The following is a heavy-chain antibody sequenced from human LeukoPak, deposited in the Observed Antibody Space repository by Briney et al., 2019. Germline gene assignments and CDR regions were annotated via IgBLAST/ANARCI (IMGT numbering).Heavy chain of an antibody. D-gene: IGHD3-3*01. CDR1: GFSLSSYA. J-gene: IGHJ4*01. Sequence: RGSLTLSCAASGFSLSSYAMSWVRQAPGGGLEWVSAIRGSGGSTYYADSVKGRFTISRDNAKSSLYLQMNSLRAEDTAVYYCARSPGGLEWSDFDYWAMEPCSPSPQ. CDR3: ARSPGGLEWSDFDY. V-gene: IGHV3-23*01. CDR2: IRGSGGST.